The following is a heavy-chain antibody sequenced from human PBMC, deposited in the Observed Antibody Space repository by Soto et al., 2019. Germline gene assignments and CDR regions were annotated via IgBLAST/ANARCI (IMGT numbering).Heavy chain of an antibody. CDR2: IKQDGSEK. D-gene: IGHD6-13*01. Sequence: GGSLRLSCAASGFTFSSYWMSWVRQAPGKGLEWVANIKQDGSEKYYVDSVKGRFTISRGNAKNSLYLQMNSLRAEDTAVYYCASLLNSSSGPWNFDYWGQGTLVTVSS. CDR1: GFTFSSYW. J-gene: IGHJ4*02. CDR3: ASLLNSSSGPWNFDY. V-gene: IGHV3-7*01.